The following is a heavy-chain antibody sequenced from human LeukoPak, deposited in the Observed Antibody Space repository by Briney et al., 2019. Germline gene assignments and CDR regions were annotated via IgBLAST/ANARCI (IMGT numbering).Heavy chain of an antibody. CDR2: ISSSSSYI. J-gene: IGHJ5*02. V-gene: IGHV3-21*01. CDR3: GSWDYDILTGYYINWFDP. Sequence: GGSLRLSCAASGFTFSSYAMSWVRQAPGKGLDWVSSISSSSSYIYYADSVKGRFTISRDNAKNSLYLQMNSLRAEDTAVYYCGSWDYDILTGYYINWFDPWGQGTLVTVSS. CDR1: GFTFSSYA. D-gene: IGHD3-9*01.